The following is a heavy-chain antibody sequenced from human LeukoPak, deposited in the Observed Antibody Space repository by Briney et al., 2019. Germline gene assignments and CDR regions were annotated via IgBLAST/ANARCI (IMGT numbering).Heavy chain of an antibody. Sequence: GRSLRLSCAASGFTFSSYAMHWVRQAPGKGLEWVAVISYDGSNKYYADSVKGRFIISRDNSKNTLYLQMNSLRAEDTAVYYCARDRGAQYSSGWLNWFDPWGQGTLVTVSS. V-gene: IGHV3-30-3*01. CDR3: ARDRGAQYSSGWLNWFDP. D-gene: IGHD6-19*01. CDR1: GFTFSSYA. CDR2: ISYDGSNK. J-gene: IGHJ5*02.